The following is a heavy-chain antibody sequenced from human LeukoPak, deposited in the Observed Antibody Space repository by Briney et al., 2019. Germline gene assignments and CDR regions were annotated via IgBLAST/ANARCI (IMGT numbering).Heavy chain of an antibody. D-gene: IGHD6-19*01. J-gene: IGHJ4*02. CDR2: INWNGGST. CDR3: ARGPGYSSGWYVLSVDY. V-gene: IGHV3-20*01. CDR1: GFTFDDYG. Sequence: GGSLRLSCAASGFTFDDYGMSWVRQAPGKGLEWVSGINWNGGSTGYADSVKGRFTISRDNAKNSLYLQMNSLRAEDTALYHCARGPGYSSGWYVLSVDYWGQGTLVTVSS.